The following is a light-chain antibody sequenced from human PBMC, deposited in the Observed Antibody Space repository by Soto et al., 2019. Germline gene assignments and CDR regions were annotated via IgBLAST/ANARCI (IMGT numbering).Light chain of an antibody. J-gene: IGLJ1*01. CDR3: FSKISGFVYG. Sequence: QSVLAQPASVSGSFGQSITISCSGPNTDLGVYGYVSWYQHQPGKAPKLLIYDVNNRPSGISDRSSGSKSGDTASLTISGLQAEDEADYFCFSKISGFVYGFGTGTKVTVL. CDR2: DVN. CDR1: NTDLGVYGY. V-gene: IGLV2-14*01.